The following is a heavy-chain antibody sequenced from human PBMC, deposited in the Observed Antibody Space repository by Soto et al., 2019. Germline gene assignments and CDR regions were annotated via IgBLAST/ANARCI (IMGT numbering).Heavy chain of an antibody. CDR2: ISGDGATT. Sequence: GGSLRLSCAVSGFTFSSYAMSWVRQAPGKGLEWVSAISGDGATTYYADSVKGRFTFSRDNSKNTLYLQMNSLRAEDTAVYYCARTSGYPYYFENWRQETLVTVSS. V-gene: IGHV3-23*01. CDR3: ARTSGYPYYFEN. J-gene: IGHJ4*02. D-gene: IGHD5-12*01. CDR1: GFTFSSYA.